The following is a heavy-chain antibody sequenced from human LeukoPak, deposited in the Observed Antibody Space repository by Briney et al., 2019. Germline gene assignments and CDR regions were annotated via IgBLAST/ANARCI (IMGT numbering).Heavy chain of an antibody. J-gene: IGHJ6*03. CDR2: INSDGSST. D-gene: IGHD1-1*01. CDR3: ARGLEPQSKYYYYMDV. CDR1: GFTFSSYW. V-gene: IGHV3-74*01. Sequence: GGSLRLSCAASGFTFSSYWMHWVRPAPGKGLVWVSRINSDGSSTSYADSVKGRFTISRDNAKNTLYLQMNSLRAEDTAVYYCARGLEPQSKYYYYMDVWGKGTTVTVSS.